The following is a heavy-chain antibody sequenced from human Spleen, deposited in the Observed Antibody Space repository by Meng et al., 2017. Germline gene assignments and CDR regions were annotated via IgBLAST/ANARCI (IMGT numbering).Heavy chain of an antibody. CDR2: ISSSGSTI. CDR3: ASPHYDSSGYSIRPFDY. V-gene: IGHV3-11*01. J-gene: IGHJ4*02. Sequence: LKISCAASGFTFSDYYMSWIRQAPGKGLEWVSYISSSGSTIYYADSVKGRFTISRDNAKNSLYLQMNSLRAEDTAVYYCASPHYDSSGYSIRPFDYWGQGTLVTVSS. CDR1: GFTFSDYY. D-gene: IGHD3-22*01.